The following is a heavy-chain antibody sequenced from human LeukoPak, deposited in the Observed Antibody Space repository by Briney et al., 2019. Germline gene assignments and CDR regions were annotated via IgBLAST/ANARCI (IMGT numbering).Heavy chain of an antibody. CDR2: INHSGST. Sequence: SETLSLTCAVYGGSFSGYYWSWIRQPPGKGLEWIGEINHSGSTNYNPSLKSRVTISVDTSKNQFPLKLTSVTAADTAVYYCARVDSTYGYAGGNYFDYWGQGALVTVSS. V-gene: IGHV4-34*01. D-gene: IGHD5-18*01. CDR3: ARVDSTYGYAGGNYFDY. CDR1: GGSFSGYY. J-gene: IGHJ4*02.